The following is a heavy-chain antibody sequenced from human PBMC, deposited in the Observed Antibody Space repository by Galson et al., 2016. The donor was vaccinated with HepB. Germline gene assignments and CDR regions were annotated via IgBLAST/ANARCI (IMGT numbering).Heavy chain of an antibody. Sequence: SLRLSCAGSGFIFSDYGMHWVRQAPGKGLDYVSGISPTGGSTYSVEDRLTISRDNSKTTLYLQMSRLRPEDMAVYFCVRNLDYGDYGRGFLFWGQGTMVTVSS. CDR1: GFIFSDYG. CDR2: ISPTGGST. D-gene: IGHD4-17*01. CDR3: VRNLDYGDYGRGFLF. V-gene: IGHV3-64*01. J-gene: IGHJ3*01.